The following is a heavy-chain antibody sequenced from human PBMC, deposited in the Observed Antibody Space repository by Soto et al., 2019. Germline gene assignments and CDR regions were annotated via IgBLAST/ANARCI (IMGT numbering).Heavy chain of an antibody. Sequence: SETLSLTCAVYGGSFSGYYWSWIRQPPGKGLEWIGEINHSGSINYNPSLKSRVTRSVDTSKNQLSLKLSSVPAADTAVYYCARGRYYYDSSGYYRAPRPFDPWGQGTLVTVPS. CDR1: GGSFSGYY. J-gene: IGHJ5*02. CDR2: INHSGSI. D-gene: IGHD3-22*01. V-gene: IGHV4-34*01. CDR3: ARGRYYYDSSGYYRAPRPFDP.